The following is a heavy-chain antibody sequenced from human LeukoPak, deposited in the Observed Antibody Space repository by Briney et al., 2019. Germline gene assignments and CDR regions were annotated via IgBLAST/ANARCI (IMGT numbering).Heavy chain of an antibody. CDR1: GFIFSDYY. J-gene: IGHJ6*03. Sequence: GGSLMLSCAASGFIFSDYYMTWIRQAPGKGLEWVAHIDVRGDSILYADSVKGRFTVSRDSAKNSLYLQMNSLRADDTAVYYCAREDNVWNLLYNYYMDVWGKGTTVTVSS. D-gene: IGHD1-1*01. V-gene: IGHV3-11*01. CDR3: AREDNVWNLLYNYYMDV. CDR2: IDVRGDSI.